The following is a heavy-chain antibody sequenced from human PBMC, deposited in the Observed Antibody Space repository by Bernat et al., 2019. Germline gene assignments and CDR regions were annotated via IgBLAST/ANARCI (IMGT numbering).Heavy chain of an antibody. CDR3: ARVTRGCSGGSCYSSPDYYGMDV. CDR2: LIPIFGTA. Sequence: QVQLVQSGAEVKKPGSSVKVSCKASGGTFSSYAISWVRQAPGQGLEWMGGLIPIFGTANYAQKFKGRVTITADESTSTAYMELSSLRSEDTDVYYCARVTRGCSGGSCYSSPDYYGMDVWGQGTTVTVSS. V-gene: IGHV1-69*01. D-gene: IGHD2-15*01. J-gene: IGHJ6*02. CDR1: GGTFSSYA.